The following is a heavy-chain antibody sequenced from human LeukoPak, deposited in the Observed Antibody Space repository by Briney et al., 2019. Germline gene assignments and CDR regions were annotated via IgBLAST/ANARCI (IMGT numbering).Heavy chain of an antibody. J-gene: IGHJ1*01. CDR2: ISTSASYT. Sequence: GGSLRLSCAASGFRFSDHYMSWIRQAPGKGLEGISYISTSASYTNYADSVKGRFTISRDNSKNTLYLQLGSLRADDMAMYYCATASGSQYAEYFQHWGQGTLVTVSS. CDR3: ATASGSQYAEYFQH. D-gene: IGHD1-26*01. CDR1: GFRFSDHY. V-gene: IGHV3-11*06.